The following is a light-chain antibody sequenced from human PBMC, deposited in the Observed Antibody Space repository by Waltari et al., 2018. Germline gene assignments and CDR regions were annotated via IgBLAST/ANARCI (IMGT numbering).Light chain of an antibody. V-gene: IGKV1-39*01. CDR2: TAS. Sequence: DIQMTKSPSSLSASIGDSVTITCRTSQNIDNYVNWYQHTPGKPPRLLIYTASTLHSGVPPRFSGSGSGTQFTLTIGNLQPEDFATYYCQQSYDTPEKTFGPGTKVEI. CDR1: QNIDNY. CDR3: QQSYDTPEKT. J-gene: IGKJ2*01.